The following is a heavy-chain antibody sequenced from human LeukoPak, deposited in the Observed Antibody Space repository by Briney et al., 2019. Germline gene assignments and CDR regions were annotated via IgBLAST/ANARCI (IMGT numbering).Heavy chain of an antibody. CDR3: ARVSLLLPGDY. V-gene: IGHV1-8*01. Sequence: GASVKVSCKASGYTFTSYDINWVRQATGQGLEWMGWMNPNSGNTGYAQKFQGRVTMTRDTSTSAVYMELSSLRSEDTAVYYCARVSLLLPGDYWGQGTLVTVSS. J-gene: IGHJ4*02. D-gene: IGHD3-22*01. CDR2: MNPNSGNT. CDR1: GYTFTSYD.